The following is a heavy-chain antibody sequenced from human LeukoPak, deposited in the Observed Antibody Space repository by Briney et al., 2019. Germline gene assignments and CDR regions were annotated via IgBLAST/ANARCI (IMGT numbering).Heavy chain of an antibody. CDR3: AREARRFDP. J-gene: IGHJ5*02. CDR2: IYYSGST. D-gene: IGHD1-14*01. V-gene: IGHV4-59*01. CDR1: GGSISSYY. Sequence: PSETLSLTCTVSGGSISSYYWSWIRQPPGKGLEWIGYIYYSGSTNYNPSLKSRVTISVDTSKNQSSLKLSSVTAADTAVYYCAREARRFDPWGQGTLVTVSS.